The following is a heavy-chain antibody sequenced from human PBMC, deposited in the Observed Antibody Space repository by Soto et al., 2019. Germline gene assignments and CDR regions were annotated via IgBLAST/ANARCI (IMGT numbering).Heavy chain of an antibody. Sequence: QVQLVQSGAEVKKPGASVKVSCKASGYTFFDYGVSWVRQAPGQGLEWMAWISVKNGDTNYAQKFQGRVTMTTDTATNTAHMEVRSLRSDDPAVYYCARGAPERAYYSYYMDGWGTGTTVTVSS. J-gene: IGHJ6*03. V-gene: IGHV1-18*01. CDR1: GYTFFDYG. CDR2: ISVKNGDT. CDR3: ARGAPERAYYSYYMDG.